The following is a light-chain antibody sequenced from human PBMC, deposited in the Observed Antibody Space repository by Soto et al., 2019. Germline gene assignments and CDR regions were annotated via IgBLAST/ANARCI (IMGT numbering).Light chain of an antibody. V-gene: IGKV2-28*01. CDR3: MQPLESPRT. CDR1: QSLLHSNGYNY. J-gene: IGKJ5*01. Sequence: VLTQSPDTLSLPPGERATLSCRSSQSLLHSNGYNYLDWYLQKPGQSPQLLIYLGSNRASGVPDRFSGSGSGTDFTLKISRVEAEDVGVYYCMQPLESPRTLGQGTRLEIK. CDR2: LGS.